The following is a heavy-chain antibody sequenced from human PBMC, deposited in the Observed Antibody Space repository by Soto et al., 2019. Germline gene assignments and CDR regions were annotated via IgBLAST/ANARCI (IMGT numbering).Heavy chain of an antibody. J-gene: IGHJ6*02. CDR1: GFTFISYA. V-gene: IGHV3-30-3*01. CDR3: ARSRHGSGSYTHFYYGLDA. D-gene: IGHD3-10*01. Sequence: QVQLVESGGGVVQPGRSLRLSCAASGFTFISYAMHWVRQAPGKGLEWVAVISFDGSTEYYADSVKGRFTISRDNSKNTMYMQMNSRRSEDTAVYYCARSRHGSGSYTHFYYGLDAWGQGTTVTVSS. CDR2: ISFDGSTE.